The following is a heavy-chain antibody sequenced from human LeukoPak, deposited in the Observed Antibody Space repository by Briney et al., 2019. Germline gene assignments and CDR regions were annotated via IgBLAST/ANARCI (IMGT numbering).Heavy chain of an antibody. J-gene: IGHJ3*02. CDR3: ARDYGSVAFDI. CDR2: INHSGST. D-gene: IGHD4-17*01. Sequence: SETLSLTCAVYGGSLSGYYWSWIRQPPGKGLEWIGEINHSGSTNYNPSLRSRVTISVDTSKNQFSLKLSSVTAADTAVYYCARDYGSVAFDIWGQGTMVTVSS. V-gene: IGHV4-34*01. CDR1: GGSLSGYY.